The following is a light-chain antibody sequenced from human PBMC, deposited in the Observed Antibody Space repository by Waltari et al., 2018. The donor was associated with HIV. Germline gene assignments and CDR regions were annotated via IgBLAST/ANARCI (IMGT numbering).Light chain of an antibody. Sequence: SYELTQPPSISVSPGQTARITCSGESFADPYVYWYQQKPGQTPLLVMYKDTERPSGIPERFFGSTSGTTVTLTIDGVQAEDEADYYCQSADNSDTYYVFGSGTKVTVL. J-gene: IGLJ1*01. CDR3: QSADNSDTYYV. V-gene: IGLV3-25*03. CDR2: KDT. CDR1: SFADPY.